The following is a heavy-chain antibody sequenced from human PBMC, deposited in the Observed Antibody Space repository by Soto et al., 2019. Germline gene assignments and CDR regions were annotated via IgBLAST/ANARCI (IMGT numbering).Heavy chain of an antibody. V-gene: IGHV3-30-3*01. D-gene: IGHD4-17*01. CDR2: ISYDGTKK. J-gene: IGHJ6*02. CDR1: GFTFSTYA. Sequence: QVQLVESGGGVAQPGRSLRLSCAASGFTFSTYAMHWVRQAPGKGLEWVAVISYDGTKKYYADSVKGRLTISRDNSKNTLNLQMNSLRDEDTAVYYCARADSGDYDPNDYYYYGMDVWGRGTTVTVSS. CDR3: ARADSGDYDPNDYYYYGMDV.